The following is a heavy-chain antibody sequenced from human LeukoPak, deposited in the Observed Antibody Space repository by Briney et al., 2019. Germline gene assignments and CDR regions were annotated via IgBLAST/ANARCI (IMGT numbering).Heavy chain of an antibody. CDR1: GYTFTGYY. J-gene: IGHJ4*02. Sequence: ASVKVSCKASGYTFTGYYMHWVRQAPGQGLEWMGIINPSGGSTSYAQKFQGRVTMTRDMSTSTVYMELSSLRSEDTAVYYCARAPSGRGGNYYDREFDYWGQGTLVTVSS. V-gene: IGHV1-46*01. D-gene: IGHD1-26*01. CDR3: ARAPSGRGGNYYDREFDY. CDR2: INPSGGST.